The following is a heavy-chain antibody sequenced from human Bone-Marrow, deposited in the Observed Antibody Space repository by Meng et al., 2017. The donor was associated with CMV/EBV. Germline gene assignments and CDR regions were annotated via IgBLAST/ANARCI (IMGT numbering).Heavy chain of an antibody. CDR3: AEDSSTIYAFDI. V-gene: IGHV3-33*03. CDR2: IWYDGTKE. CDR1: GSTFSRFG. J-gene: IGHJ3*02. D-gene: IGHD6-13*01. Sequence: GGSLRLSCAASGSTFSRFGMHWVRQAPGKGLEWVAVIWYDGTKESYADSVKGRFTISRDKSKNTLYLHINSLRAEDTAVYYCAEDSSTIYAFDIWGQGTVVTVSS.